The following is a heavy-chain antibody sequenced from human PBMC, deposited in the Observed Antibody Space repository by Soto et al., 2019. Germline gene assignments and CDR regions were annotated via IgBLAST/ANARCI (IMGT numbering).Heavy chain of an antibody. D-gene: IGHD1-7*01. J-gene: IGHJ4*02. CDR1: GYSVTSDYY. Sequence: WETLSLTCTVSGYSVTSDYYWGWFRQPPEKGLELIGSVYLSGHTYHNPSLMSRVTISRDTSKNQFSLKLTSVTAEDTAVYYCARARIVVCGTIVDFWGRGTRVTVPQ. CDR3: ARARIVVCGTIVDF. V-gene: IGHV4-38-2*02. CDR2: VYLSGHT.